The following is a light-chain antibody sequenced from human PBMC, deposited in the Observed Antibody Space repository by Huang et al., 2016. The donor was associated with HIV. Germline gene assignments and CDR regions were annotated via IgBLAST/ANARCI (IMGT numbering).Light chain of an antibody. CDR2: AAS. V-gene: IGKV1-39*01. J-gene: IGKJ2*01. CDR1: QSISSD. Sequence: DIQMTQSPSSLSASVGDRVTITCRASQSISSDLNWYQQKPGKAPKLLIYAASSLQSGVPSRFSCSGSGTDFTLTISSLQPEDFATYYCQQSYSTLRYTFGQGTKLEIK. CDR3: QQSYSTLRYT.